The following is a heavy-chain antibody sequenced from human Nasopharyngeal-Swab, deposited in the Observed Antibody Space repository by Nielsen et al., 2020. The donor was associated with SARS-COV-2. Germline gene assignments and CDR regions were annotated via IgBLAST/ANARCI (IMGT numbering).Heavy chain of an antibody. Sequence: GGPLSLSCAASGFTFSSYAMHWVRQAPGKGLEWVAVISYDGSNKYYADSVKGRLTISRDNSKSTLYLQMNSLRAEDTAVYYCARARGSSGYYYDYYYYMDVWGKGTTVTVSS. CDR2: ISYDGSNK. D-gene: IGHD3-22*01. CDR3: ARARGSSGYYYDYYYYMDV. CDR1: GFTFSSYA. V-gene: IGHV3-30-3*01. J-gene: IGHJ6*03.